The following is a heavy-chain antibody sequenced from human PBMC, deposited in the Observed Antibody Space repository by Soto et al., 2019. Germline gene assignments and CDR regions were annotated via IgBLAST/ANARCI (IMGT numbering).Heavy chain of an antibody. CDR2: IIHIFGTA. J-gene: IGHJ6*02. CDR3: ARDLAVLTVTTSAFYYYGMDV. CDR1: VGTFSSYA. D-gene: IGHD4-4*01. Sequence: QVQLVQSGAEVKKPGSSVKVSCKASVGTFSSYAISWVRQAPGQGLEWMGGIIHIFGTANYAQKFQARATITADESTSTAYMELSSLRSEDTAVYYCARDLAVLTVTTSAFYYYGMDVLGQGTTVTVSS. V-gene: IGHV1-69*01.